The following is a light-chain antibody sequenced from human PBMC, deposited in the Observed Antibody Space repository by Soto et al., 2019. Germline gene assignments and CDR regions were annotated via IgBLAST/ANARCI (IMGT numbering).Light chain of an antibody. CDR2: GAS. CDR1: QSVSSN. CDR3: QQYNNWPPWT. Sequence: EMVMTQSPATLSVSPGERATLSCSASQSVSSNLAWYQQKPGQAPRLLIYGASTRATSIPARFSGSGSGTEFTLTISSLQSEDFAVYYRQQYNNWPPWTFGQGTKVDIK. V-gene: IGKV3-15*01. J-gene: IGKJ1*01.